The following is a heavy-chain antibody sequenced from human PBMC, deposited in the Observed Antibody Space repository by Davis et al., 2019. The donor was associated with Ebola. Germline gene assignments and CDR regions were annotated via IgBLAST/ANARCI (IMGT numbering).Heavy chain of an antibody. Sequence: PGGSLRLSCTASGFSFDVYGMSWVRQAPGKGLEWVSGISWNGGTTSYADSVKGRFTISRDNAKNSLYLQMNSLRAEDTAVYYCARVIRWFGELSCMDVWGKGTTVTVSS. V-gene: IGHV3-20*04. D-gene: IGHD3-10*01. CDR2: ISWNGGTT. J-gene: IGHJ6*04. CDR3: ARVIRWFGELSCMDV. CDR1: GFSFDVYG.